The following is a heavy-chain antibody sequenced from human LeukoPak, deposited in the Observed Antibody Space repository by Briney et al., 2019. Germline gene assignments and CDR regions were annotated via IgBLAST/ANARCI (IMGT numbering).Heavy chain of an antibody. CDR2: FYNSGST. Sequence: PSETLSLTCAVSGGSISSYYWSWVRQPPGKGPEWVGYFYNSGSTNYNPSLKSRVTISGDTSKNQFSLKLSSVTAADTAVYYCARQQWLEQDVLDFWGQGIMVTVSS. J-gene: IGHJ3*01. CDR3: ARQQWLEQDVLDF. V-gene: IGHV4-59*08. D-gene: IGHD6-19*01. CDR1: GGSISSYY.